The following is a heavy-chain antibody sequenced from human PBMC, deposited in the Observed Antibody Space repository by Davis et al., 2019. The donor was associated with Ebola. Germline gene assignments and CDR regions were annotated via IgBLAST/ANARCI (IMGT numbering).Heavy chain of an antibody. V-gene: IGHV1-69*06. Sequence: SVTVSCKLSGDTFKRSALCWVRQALGQRLEGMGGIIPIFTTSNYVQKFQVRVTITADKSTSTAYMELRSLGSDDTAVYYCARSITMVQPKGWFDPWGQGTLVTVSS. CDR1: GDTFKRSA. J-gene: IGHJ5*02. CDR2: IIPIFTTS. CDR3: ARSITMVQPKGWFDP. D-gene: IGHD3-10*01.